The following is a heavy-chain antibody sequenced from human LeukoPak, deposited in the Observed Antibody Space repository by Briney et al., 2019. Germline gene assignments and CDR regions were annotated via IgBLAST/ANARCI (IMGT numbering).Heavy chain of an antibody. CDR3: ARDSGYYDSSGYSSFDY. Sequence: PGGSLRLSCAASGFTFSSYWMSWVRQAPGKGREWVANIKQDGSEKYYVDSVEGRFTISRDNAKNSLYLQMNSLRAEDTAVYYCARDSGYYDSSGYSSFDYWGQGTLVTVSS. CDR1: GFTFSSYW. V-gene: IGHV3-7*01. J-gene: IGHJ4*02. CDR2: IKQDGSEK. D-gene: IGHD3-22*01.